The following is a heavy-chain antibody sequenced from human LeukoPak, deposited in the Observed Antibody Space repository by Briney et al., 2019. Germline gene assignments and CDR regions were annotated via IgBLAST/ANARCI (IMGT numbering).Heavy chain of an antibody. CDR3: ARGIIVTSGPFDY. D-gene: IGHD3-22*01. CDR1: GYSFTSYW. J-gene: IGHJ4*02. V-gene: IGHV5-51*01. Sequence: GESLKISCKGSGYSFTSYWIGWVRQMPGRGLEWMGIIYPADSDTRYSPSFQGQVTISADKSISTAYLQWNSLKASDTAMYYCARGIIVTSGPFDYWGQGTLVTVSS. CDR2: IYPADSDT.